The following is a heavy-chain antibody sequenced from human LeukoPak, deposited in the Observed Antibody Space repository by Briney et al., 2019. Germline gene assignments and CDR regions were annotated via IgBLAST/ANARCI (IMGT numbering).Heavy chain of an antibody. CDR1: GFTFSSHW. Sequence: GGSLRLSCAASGFTFSSHWMSWVREAPGKGLEWVANIKHDGSEKYYVGSVKGRFTISRDNAKNSLYLQMNSLGAEDTAVYYCALYNWNSKRDLDYWGQGTLVTVSS. V-gene: IGHV3-7*05. CDR3: ALYNWNSKRDLDY. CDR2: IKHDGSEK. J-gene: IGHJ4*02. D-gene: IGHD1-7*01.